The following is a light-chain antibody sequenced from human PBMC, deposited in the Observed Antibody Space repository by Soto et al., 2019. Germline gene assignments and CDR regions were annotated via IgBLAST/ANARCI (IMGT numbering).Light chain of an antibody. CDR1: SSNIGSNT. CDR3: AAWDDSLNGPV. CDR2: SYN. V-gene: IGLV1-44*01. J-gene: IGLJ2*01. Sequence: QSVLTQPPSASGTPGQRVTISCSGGSSNIGSNTVNWYQQLPGTAPKLLIYSYNQRPSGVPDRFSVSKSGTSASLAISGLQSEDEADYYCAAWDDSLNGPVFGGGTKVTVL.